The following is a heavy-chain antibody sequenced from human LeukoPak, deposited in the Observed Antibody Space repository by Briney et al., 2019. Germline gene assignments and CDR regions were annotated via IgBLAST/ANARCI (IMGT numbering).Heavy chain of an antibody. CDR1: GYTFTGYY. CDR2: INPNSGGT. V-gene: IGHV1-2*02. Sequence: ASVKVSCKASGYTFTGYYMHWVRQAPEQGLEWMGWINPNSGGTNYAQKFQGRVTMTRDTSISTAYMELSRLRSDDTAVYYCARDIAVAGHDAFDIWGQGTMVTVSS. J-gene: IGHJ3*02. D-gene: IGHD6-19*01. CDR3: ARDIAVAGHDAFDI.